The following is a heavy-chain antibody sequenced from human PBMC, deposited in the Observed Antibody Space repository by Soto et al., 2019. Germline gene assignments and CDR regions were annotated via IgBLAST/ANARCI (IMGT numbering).Heavy chain of an antibody. J-gene: IGHJ5*02. CDR2: IIPIFGTA. V-gene: IGHV1-69*13. D-gene: IGHD6-13*01. CDR1: GGTFSSYA. CDR3: ARDVVAAAGINWFDP. Sequence: GASVKVSCKASGGTFSSYAISWVRQAPGQGLEWMGGIIPIFGTANYAQKFQGRATITADESTSTAYMELSSLRSEDTAVYYCARDVVAAAGINWFDPWGQGTLVTVSS.